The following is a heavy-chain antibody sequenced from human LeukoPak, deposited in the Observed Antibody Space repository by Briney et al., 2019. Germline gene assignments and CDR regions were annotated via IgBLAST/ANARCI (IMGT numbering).Heavy chain of an antibody. D-gene: IGHD3-16*01. V-gene: IGHV3-23*01. CDR2: ISGSGGST. Sequence: PGGSLRLSCAASGYIFSSYAMSWVRQAPGKGLEWVSGISGSGGSTYYADSVKGRSTISRDNSKNTLYLQMNSLRAEDTAVYYCAKDLGNGDYDYWGQGTLVTVSS. J-gene: IGHJ4*02. CDR3: AKDLGNGDYDY. CDR1: GYIFSSYA.